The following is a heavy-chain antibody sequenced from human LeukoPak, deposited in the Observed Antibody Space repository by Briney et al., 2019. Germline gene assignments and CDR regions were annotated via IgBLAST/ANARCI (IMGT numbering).Heavy chain of an antibody. CDR3: ARALDLITYYDILTGLYYYGMDV. CDR2: IIPIFGTA. Sequence: ASVKVSCKASGGTFSSYAISWVRQAPGQGLEWMGGIIPIFGTANYAQKFQGRVTITADESTSPAYMELSSLRSEDTAVYYCARALDLITYYDILTGLYYYGMDVWGQGTTVTVSS. CDR1: GGTFSSYA. J-gene: IGHJ6*02. V-gene: IGHV1-69*13. D-gene: IGHD3-9*01.